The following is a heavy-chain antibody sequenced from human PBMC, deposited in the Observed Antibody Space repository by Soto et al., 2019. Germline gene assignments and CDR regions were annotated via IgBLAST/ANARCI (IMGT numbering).Heavy chain of an antibody. CDR2: INTNGGIT. Sequence: QVQLAQSGAEVKKPGASVRVSCKASGYTFTQYYIHWVRQAPGQGLEWMGIINTNGGITTYAQKFRVGVTMTRDSSTGTVYLGLSSLRFEYSVIYYCATSVNSAMAFDYWGQGTLVTVSS. CDR1: GYTFTQYY. CDR3: ATSVNSAMAFDY. D-gene: IGHD5-18*01. J-gene: IGHJ4*02. V-gene: IGHV1-46*01.